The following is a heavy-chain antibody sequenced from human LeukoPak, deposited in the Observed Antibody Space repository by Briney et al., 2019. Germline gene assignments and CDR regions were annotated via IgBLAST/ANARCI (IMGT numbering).Heavy chain of an antibody. D-gene: IGHD5-24*01. CDR1: GFTFSSHS. J-gene: IGHJ4*02. Sequence: GSLRLSCAASGFTFSSHSMNWVRQAPGKGLEWVSSFGTRSSSIYYADSVKGRFTISRDNARNSLYLQMSSLKAEDTAVYYCARERDEGFDYWGQRTLVTVSS. CDR2: FGTRSSSI. CDR3: ARERDEGFDY. V-gene: IGHV3-21*01.